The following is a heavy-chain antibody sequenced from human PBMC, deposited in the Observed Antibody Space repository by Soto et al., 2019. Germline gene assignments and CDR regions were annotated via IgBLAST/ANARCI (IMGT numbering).Heavy chain of an antibody. J-gene: IGHJ4*02. CDR2: IRSKAYGGTT. V-gene: IGHV3-49*03. CDR1: GFTFGDYA. Sequence: GGSLRLSCTASGFTFGDYAMSWFRQAPGKGLEWVGFIRSKAYGGTTEYAASVKGRFTISRDDSKSIAYLQMNSLKTEDTAVYYCTRHSSSSGREPYFDYWGQGTLVTVSS. D-gene: IGHD6-6*01. CDR3: TRHSSSSGREPYFDY.